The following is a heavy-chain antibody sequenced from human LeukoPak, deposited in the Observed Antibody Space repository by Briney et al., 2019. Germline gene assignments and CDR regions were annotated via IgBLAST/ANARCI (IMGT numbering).Heavy chain of an antibody. D-gene: IGHD4-17*01. CDR2: IYHSGST. V-gene: IGHV4-4*02. J-gene: IGHJ3*02. CDR3: ASSDYGASGGAFDI. Sequence: SETLSLTCAVSGGSISSSNWWSWVRQPPGKGLEWIGEIYHSGSTNYNPSLKSRVTISVDKSKNQFSLKLNSVTAADTAVYYCASSDYGASGGAFDIWGQGTMVTVSS. CDR1: GGSISSSNW.